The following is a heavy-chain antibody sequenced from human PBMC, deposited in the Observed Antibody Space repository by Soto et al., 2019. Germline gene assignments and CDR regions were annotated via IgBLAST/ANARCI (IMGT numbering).Heavy chain of an antibody. Sequence: PSETLSLTCTVSGGSITGGSISSTTYYWGWMRQPPGKGLEWIASFFIGGNTYYNPSLKSRVTISVDTSKNQFSLKLSSVTAADTAVYYCAREPVIWGQGTLVTVSS. V-gene: IGHV4-39*07. D-gene: IGHD3-10*01. CDR3: AREPVI. CDR2: FFIGGNT. CDR1: GGSITGGSISSTTYY. J-gene: IGHJ4*02.